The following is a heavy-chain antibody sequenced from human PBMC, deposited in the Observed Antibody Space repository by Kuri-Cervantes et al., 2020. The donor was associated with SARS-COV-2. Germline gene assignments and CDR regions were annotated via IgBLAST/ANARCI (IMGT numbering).Heavy chain of an antibody. CDR3: ARGSQGSGLEVFDY. CDR2: INWNGGST. V-gene: IGHV3-20*04. J-gene: IGHJ4*02. Sequence: GGSLRLSCAASGFTFDDYGMSWVRQAPGKGLEWVSGINWNGGSTGYADSVKGRFTISRDNAKNSLYLQMNSLRAEDTAVYYCARGSQGSGLEVFDYWGQGTLVTVSS. CDR1: GFTFDDYG. D-gene: IGHD3-3*01.